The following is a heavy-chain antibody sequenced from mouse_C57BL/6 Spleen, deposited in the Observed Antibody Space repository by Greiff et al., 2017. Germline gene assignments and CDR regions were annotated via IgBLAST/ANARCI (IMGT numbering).Heavy chain of an antibody. V-gene: IGHV5-4*01. CDR2: ISDGGSYT. J-gene: IGHJ3*01. CDR3: ERDGEYERSWCDY. CDR1: GFTFSSYA. D-gene: IGHD2-13*01. Sequence: EVLLVESGGGLVKPGGSLKLSCAASGFTFSSYAMSWVRQTPEQRLEWVATISDGGSYTYYPDNVKGRFTITRDNAKNNLYLQMSHLKSEDTAMYFYERDGEYERSWCDYGGRGTGVTVSA.